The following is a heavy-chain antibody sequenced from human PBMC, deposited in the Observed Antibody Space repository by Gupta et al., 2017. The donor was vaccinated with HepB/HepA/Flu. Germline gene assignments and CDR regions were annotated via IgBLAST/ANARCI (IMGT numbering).Heavy chain of an antibody. Sequence: EVQLLESGGGLVQPGGSLRLSCAASEFTFSSYVMSWVRQAPGRGLEWVAIISTSGGTYYTDSVKGRFAVSRDNSKNTVYLQMNDLRADDTALYYCAKGKIVPAAPWGASFDYWGQGTLVTVSS. D-gene: IGHD2-2*01. CDR1: EFTFSSYV. V-gene: IGHV3-23*01. J-gene: IGHJ4*02. CDR2: ISTSGGT. CDR3: AKGKIVPAAPWGASFDY.